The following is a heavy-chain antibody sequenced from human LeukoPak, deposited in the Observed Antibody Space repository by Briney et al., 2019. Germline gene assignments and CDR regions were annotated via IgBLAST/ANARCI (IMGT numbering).Heavy chain of an antibody. D-gene: IGHD3-22*01. V-gene: IGHV1-18*01. J-gene: IGHJ4*02. Sequence: ASVKVSCKASGYTFTSFGISWVRQAPGQGPEWMGWISTYSGNTNYAQNLQGRVTMTTDTSTSTAYMELRSLRSDDTAVYYCARPMGIVVVIPDYWGQGTLVTVSS. CDR1: GYTFTSFG. CDR3: ARPMGIVVVIPDY. CDR2: ISTYSGNT.